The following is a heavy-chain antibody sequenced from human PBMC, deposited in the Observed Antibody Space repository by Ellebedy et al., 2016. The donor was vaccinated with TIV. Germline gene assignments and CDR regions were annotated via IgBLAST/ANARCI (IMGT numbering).Heavy chain of an antibody. J-gene: IGHJ3*02. V-gene: IGHV3-74*01. CDR2: ISSDGSDT. CDR1: GFSISSHR. Sequence: PGGSLRLSCAASGFSISSHRMHWVRQAAGKGLVWVSHISSDGSDTSYADSLKGRFIISRDNAENTLDLQMSSLRAEDTALYYCARHSGGHGFDIWGQGTMVTVSP. D-gene: IGHD2-21*01. CDR3: ARHSGGHGFDI.